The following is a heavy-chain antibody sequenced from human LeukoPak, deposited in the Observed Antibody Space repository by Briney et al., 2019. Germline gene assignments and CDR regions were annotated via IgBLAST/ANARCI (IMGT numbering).Heavy chain of an antibody. CDR2: INPNSGGT. J-gene: IGHJ5*02. CDR1: GYTFTGYY. CDR3: ARGRSKYSGSYHWFDP. D-gene: IGHD1-26*01. V-gene: IGHV1-2*06. Sequence: GASVKVSCKASGYTFTGYYMHWVRQAPGQGLEWMGRINPNSGGTNYAQKVQGRVTMTRDTSISTAYMELSRLRSDDTAVYYCARGRSKYSGSYHWFDPWGQGTLVTVSS.